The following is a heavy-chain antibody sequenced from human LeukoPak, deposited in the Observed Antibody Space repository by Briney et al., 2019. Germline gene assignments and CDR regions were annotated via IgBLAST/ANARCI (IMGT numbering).Heavy chain of an antibody. CDR2: IYYSGST. D-gene: IGHD2-15*01. J-gene: IGHJ4*02. Sequence: SETLSLTCAVYGGSFSGYYWSWIRQPPGKGLEWIGYIYYSGSTYYNPSLKSRVTISVDTSKNQFSLKLSSVTAADTAVYYCARAWSNYWGQGTLVTVSS. CDR1: GGSFSGYY. CDR3: ARAWSNY. V-gene: IGHV4-30-4*08.